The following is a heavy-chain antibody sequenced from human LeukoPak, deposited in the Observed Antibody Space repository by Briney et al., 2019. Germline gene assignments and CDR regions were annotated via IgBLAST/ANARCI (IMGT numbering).Heavy chain of an antibody. CDR1: EFTFSSYA. D-gene: IGHD3-22*01. CDR2: ITGSGGST. Sequence: GGSLRLSCVASEFTFSSYALSWVRQAPGKGLEWVSGITGSGGSTYYADSVKGRFTISRDNSKNTLYLQMNSLRAEDTAVYYCAKDQDSSGFYWVDYWGQGTLVTVSS. J-gene: IGHJ4*02. CDR3: AKDQDSSGFYWVDY. V-gene: IGHV3-23*01.